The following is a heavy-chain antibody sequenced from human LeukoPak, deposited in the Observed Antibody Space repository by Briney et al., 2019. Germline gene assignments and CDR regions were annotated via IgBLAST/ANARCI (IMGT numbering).Heavy chain of an antibody. V-gene: IGHV4-61*01. CDR2: IYYSGST. D-gene: IGHD2/OR15-2a*01. J-gene: IGHJ3*02. CDR3: ARDTFAGHDAFDI. CDR1: GGSVSSGSYY. Sequence: SETLSLTCTVSGGSVSSGSYYWSWIRQPPGKGLEWIGYIYYSGSTNYNPSLKSRVTMSVDTSKNQFSLKLSSVTAADTAVYYCARDTFAGHDAFDIWGQGTMVTVSS.